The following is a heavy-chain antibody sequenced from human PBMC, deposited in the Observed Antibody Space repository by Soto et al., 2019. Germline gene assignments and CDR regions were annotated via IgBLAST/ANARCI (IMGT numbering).Heavy chain of an antibody. Sequence: QVQLQESGPGLVKASQTLSLTCTLSGASVSSAEHYWSWIRQPPGKVLEWIGSTYYSGGSYYNASLQRRVSISDDTSQNQFSLQLTSVTAADTAVYYCARLSGYDPAGAADKWGPGILVSVSS. CDR1: GASVSSAEHY. CDR3: ARLSGYDPAGAADK. D-gene: IGHD5-12*01. J-gene: IGHJ4*02. V-gene: IGHV4-30-4*01. CDR2: TYYSGGS.